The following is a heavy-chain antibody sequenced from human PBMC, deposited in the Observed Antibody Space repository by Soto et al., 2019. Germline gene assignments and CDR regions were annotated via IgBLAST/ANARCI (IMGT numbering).Heavy chain of an antibody. J-gene: IGHJ6*02. D-gene: IGHD3-22*01. CDR3: ARGYDSSGYFDGYYYYYGMDV. CDR2: ISAYNGNT. V-gene: IGHV1-18*01. Sequence: ASAKVSCKASGYTFTSYGISWVRQAPGQGLEWMGWISAYNGNTNYAQKLQGRVTITADESTSTAYMELSSLRSEDTAVYYCARGYDSSGYFDGYYYYYGMDVWGQGTTVTVSS. CDR1: GYTFTSYG.